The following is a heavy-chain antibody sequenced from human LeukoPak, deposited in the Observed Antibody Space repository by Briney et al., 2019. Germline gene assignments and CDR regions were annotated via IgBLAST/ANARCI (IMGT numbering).Heavy chain of an antibody. D-gene: IGHD3-9*01. V-gene: IGHV4-39*07. CDR3: ARVHRSYYDILTGWNYAFDI. J-gene: IGHJ3*02. CDR1: GGSISSSSYY. CDR2: IYYSGST. Sequence: KTSETLSLTCTVSGGSISSSSYYWGWIRQPPGKGLEWIGSIYYSGSTYYNPSLKSRVTISVDTSKNQFSLKLSSVTAADTAVYYCARVHRSYYDILTGWNYAFDIWGQGTMVTVSS.